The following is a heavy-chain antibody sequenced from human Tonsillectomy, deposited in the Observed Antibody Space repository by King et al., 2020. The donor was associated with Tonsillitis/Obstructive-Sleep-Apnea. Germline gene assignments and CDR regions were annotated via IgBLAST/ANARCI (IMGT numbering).Heavy chain of an antibody. CDR2: INAGNANT. V-gene: IGHV1-3*01. Sequence: QLVQSGAEVKKPGASVKVSCTASGYTFTNYAMHWVRQAPGQRLEWVGWINAGNANTEYSQKFQGRVTLTRDTSASTAYMELSSLRSEDTAVYYCARGESRTYDDGSGAGFDYWGQGTLVTVSS. D-gene: IGHD3-10*01. CDR1: GYTFTNYA. J-gene: IGHJ4*02. CDR3: ARGESRTYDDGSGAGFDY.